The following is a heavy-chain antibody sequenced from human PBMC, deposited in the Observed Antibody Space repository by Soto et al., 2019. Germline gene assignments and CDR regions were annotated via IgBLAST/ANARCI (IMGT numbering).Heavy chain of an antibody. CDR2: IYYSGST. J-gene: IGHJ4*02. D-gene: IGHD2-15*01. CDR1: GGSISSYD. Sequence: SETLSLTWTVSGGSISSYDGSWIRQPPGKGLEWIGYIYYSGSTNYNPSLKSRVTISVDTSKNQFSLKLSSVTAADTAVYYCARGYCSGGSCGLFDYWGQGTLVTVSS. CDR3: ARGYCSGGSCGLFDY. V-gene: IGHV4-59*01.